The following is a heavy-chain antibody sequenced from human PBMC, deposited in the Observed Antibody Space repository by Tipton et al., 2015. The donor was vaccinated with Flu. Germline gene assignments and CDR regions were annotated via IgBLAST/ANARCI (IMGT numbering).Heavy chain of an antibody. D-gene: IGHD4-17*01. J-gene: IGHJ4*02. CDR1: GGSISRYY. V-gene: IGHV4-59*01. CDR3: ARDSGFGDPFDY. Sequence: TLSLTCTVSGGSISRYYWSWIRQPPGKGLEWIGYIYYSGSTNYNPSLKSRVTISLDTSKNHFSLNLNSVTAADTAVYYCARDSGFGDPFDYWGQGTLVTVSS. CDR2: IYYSGST.